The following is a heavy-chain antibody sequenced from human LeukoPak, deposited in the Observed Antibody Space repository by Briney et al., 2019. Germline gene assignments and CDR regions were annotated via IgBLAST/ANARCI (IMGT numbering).Heavy chain of an antibody. D-gene: IGHD3-10*01. Sequence: GGSLRLSCAASGFTFSLYGMHWVRQAPGKGLEWVALISNDGSKTYYADSVKGRFTISRDNSKNTVYLQVSSLRADDTAVYYCAKDSRGANFFGDFDYWGQGTLVTVSS. V-gene: IGHV3-33*06. CDR3: AKDSRGANFFGDFDY. CDR1: GFTFSLYG. J-gene: IGHJ4*02. CDR2: ISNDGSKT.